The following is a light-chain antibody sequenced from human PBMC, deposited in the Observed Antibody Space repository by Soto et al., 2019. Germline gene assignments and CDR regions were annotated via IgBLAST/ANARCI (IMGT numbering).Light chain of an antibody. J-gene: IGLJ1*01. CDR2: GNI. CDR1: SSNIGAGYD. Sequence: QSVLTQPPSVSGAPGQRVTFSCTGSSSNIGAGYDVHWYQQFPGTAPKLLISGNINRPSGIPDRFSGSKSGTSASLAITGRQTEDEADYYCQSYDVSLTAYGFGTGTKVTVL. V-gene: IGLV1-40*01. CDR3: QSYDVSLTAYG.